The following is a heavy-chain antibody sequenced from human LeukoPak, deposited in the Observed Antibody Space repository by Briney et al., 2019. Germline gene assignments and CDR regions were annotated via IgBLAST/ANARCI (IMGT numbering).Heavy chain of an antibody. CDR2: MNPNSGNT. Sequence: ASVKVSCKASGYTFTSYDINWVRQATGQGLEWMGWMNPNSGNTGYAQKFQGRVTMTRNTSISTAYMELSSLRSEDTAVYYCASPGEYYYGSSGYYKYFQHWGQGTLVTVSS. J-gene: IGHJ1*01. CDR3: ASPGEYYYGSSGYYKYFQH. V-gene: IGHV1-8*01. CDR1: GYTFTSYD. D-gene: IGHD3-22*01.